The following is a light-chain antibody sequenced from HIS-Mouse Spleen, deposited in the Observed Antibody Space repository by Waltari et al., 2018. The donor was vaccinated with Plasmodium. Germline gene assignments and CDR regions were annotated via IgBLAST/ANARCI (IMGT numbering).Light chain of an antibody. CDR2: GAS. Sequence: EIVTTQSSAPLSVSPGERATLSCRARQSGSSYLAWYQQKPGQAPRLLIYGASTRATGIPARFSGSGSGTEFTLTISSLQSEDFAVYYCQQYNSWSFTFGPGTKVDIK. V-gene: IGKV3-15*01. CDR3: QQYNSWSFT. J-gene: IGKJ3*01. CDR1: QSGSSY.